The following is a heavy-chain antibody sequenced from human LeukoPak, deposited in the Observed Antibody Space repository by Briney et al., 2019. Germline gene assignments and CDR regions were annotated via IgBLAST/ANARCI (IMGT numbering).Heavy chain of an antibody. Sequence: GGSLRLSCAASGFIVSSDYMCWVRQAPGKGLEWVSVIYSGGRIYYADSVKGRFTVSRDNAKNTLYLQMNSLRAEDTAVYYCARGNSGSHYVEYYYGLDVWGQGTTVTVSS. CDR2: IYSGGRI. V-gene: IGHV3-53*01. J-gene: IGHJ6*02. CDR1: GFIVSSDY. CDR3: ARGNSGSHYVEYYYGLDV. D-gene: IGHD1-26*01.